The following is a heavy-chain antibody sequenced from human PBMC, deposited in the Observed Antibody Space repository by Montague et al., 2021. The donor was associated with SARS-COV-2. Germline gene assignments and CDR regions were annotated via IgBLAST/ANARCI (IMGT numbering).Heavy chain of an antibody. CDR3: ARAGGFYDYWSGYSSSAGFFDP. J-gene: IGHJ5*02. D-gene: IGHD3-3*01. CDR2: IYYSGST. CDR1: GGSVSSYY. V-gene: IGHV4-59*02. Sequence: SETLSLTCTVSGGSVSSYYWSWIRQSPGKGLQWLGYIYYSGSTDYNPSLKSRVTMSVDTSKNQLSLGLNSVTTADTAVYFCARAGGFYDYWSGYSSSAGFFDPWGQGIPVTVSS.